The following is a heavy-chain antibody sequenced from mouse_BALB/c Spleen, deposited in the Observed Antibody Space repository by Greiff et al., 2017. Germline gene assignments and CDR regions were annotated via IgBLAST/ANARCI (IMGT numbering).Heavy chain of an antibody. J-gene: IGHJ4*01. Sequence: QVQLQQSGAELAKPGASVKMSCKASGYTFTSYWMHWVKQRPGQGLEWIGYINPSTGYTEYNQKFKDKATLTADKSSSTAYMQLSSLTSEDSAVYYCARRPPHAMDYWGQGTSVTVSS. CDR2: INPSTGYT. CDR1: GYTFTSYW. V-gene: IGHV1-7*01. CDR3: ARRPPHAMDY.